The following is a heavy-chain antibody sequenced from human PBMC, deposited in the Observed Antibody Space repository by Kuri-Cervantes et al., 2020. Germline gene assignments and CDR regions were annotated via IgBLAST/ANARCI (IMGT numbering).Heavy chain of an antibody. CDR1: GDSVSSNSAA. CDR2: TYYRSKWYN. D-gene: IGHD3-16*02. CDR3: ARETNLRFGGVIGPDY. Sequence: SETLSLTCAISGDSVSSNSAAWNWIRQSPSRGLEWLGRTYYRSKWYNDYAVSVKSRITINPDTSKNQFSLQLNSVTAADTAVYYCARETNLRFGGVIGPDYWGQGTLVTVSS. V-gene: IGHV6-1*01. J-gene: IGHJ4*02.